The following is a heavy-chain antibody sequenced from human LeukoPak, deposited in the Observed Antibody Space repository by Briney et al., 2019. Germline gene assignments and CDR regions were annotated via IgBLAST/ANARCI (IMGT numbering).Heavy chain of an antibody. CDR2: IRNKADGYTT. CDR3: ARATTASARDH. Sequence: PGGSLRLSCVASGFTFSPHYMDWVRQSPGQGLEWVGLIRNKADGYTTIYAASVKGRFTISRDDSKNSVYLQMDSLRVEDTAVYYCARATTASARDHWGQGTLVTVSS. D-gene: IGHD1-14*01. V-gene: IGHV3-72*01. J-gene: IGHJ4*02. CDR1: GFTFSPHY.